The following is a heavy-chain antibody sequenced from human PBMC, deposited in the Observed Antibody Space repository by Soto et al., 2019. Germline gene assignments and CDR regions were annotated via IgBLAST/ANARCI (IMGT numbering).Heavy chain of an antibody. V-gene: IGHV3-11*01. CDR1: GFTFSDYY. Sequence: QVQLVESGGGAVKPGGSLRLSCAASGFTFSDYYMSWIRQAPGKGLEWVAYISSSGITTYSADSVEGRFTISRDNAKKSLYLHINSLRADDTAVYYCATLYCSGGSCYNSLDYWGQGTLVSVSS. J-gene: IGHJ4*02. CDR3: ATLYCSGGSCYNSLDY. D-gene: IGHD2-15*01. CDR2: ISSSGITT.